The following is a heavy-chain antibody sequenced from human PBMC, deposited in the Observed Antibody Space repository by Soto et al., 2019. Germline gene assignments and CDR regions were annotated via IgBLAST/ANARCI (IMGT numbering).Heavy chain of an antibody. CDR2: IDPKSGGT. CDR1: GPTFIAYY. CDR3: ARVSVDVPE. J-gene: IGHJ4*02. V-gene: IGHV1-2*02. Sequence: QLVHSGAEGKKPGASVRVSCKTSGPTFIAYYIHWVRQAPGQGLEWMGWIDPKSGGTTYEQKFLGRVTMTRDTSINTAYMDLNRLTSDDTAVYYCARVSVDVPEWGQGTLITVSS. D-gene: IGHD5-12*01.